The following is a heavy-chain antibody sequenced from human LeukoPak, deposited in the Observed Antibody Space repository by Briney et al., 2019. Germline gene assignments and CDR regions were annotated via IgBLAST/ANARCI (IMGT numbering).Heavy chain of an antibody. D-gene: IGHD3-10*01. CDR2: INNDGSTT. V-gene: IGHV3-74*01. J-gene: IGHJ1*01. CDR3: ARVSGPGMNEYFHL. Sequence: GGSLRLSCAGSGFTFSEAWMHWVRQAPGKGLVWVSRINNDGSTTRYADSVKGRFTISRDNAENTLYLQMNSLRAEDTAVYYCARVSGPGMNEYFHLWGQGTLVTVSS. CDR1: GFTFSEAW.